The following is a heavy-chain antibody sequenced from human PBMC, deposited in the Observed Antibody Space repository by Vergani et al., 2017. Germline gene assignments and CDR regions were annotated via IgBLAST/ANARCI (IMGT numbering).Heavy chain of an antibody. D-gene: IGHD3-3*01. V-gene: IGHV4-59*01. CDR3: ASSRLRFVEWFQPDAFDI. CDR2: IYYSGST. CDR1: GGSISSYY. J-gene: IGHJ3*02. Sequence: QVQLQESGPGLVKPSETLSLTCTVSGGSISSYYWSWIRQPPGKGLEWIGYIYYSGSTNYNPSLKSRVTISVDTSKNQFSLKLSSVTAADTAVYYCASSRLRFVEWFQPDAFDIWGQGTMVTVSS.